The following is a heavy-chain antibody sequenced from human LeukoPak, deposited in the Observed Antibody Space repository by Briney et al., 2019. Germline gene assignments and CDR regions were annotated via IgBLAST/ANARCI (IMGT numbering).Heavy chain of an antibody. CDR2: IPYDGNNK. Sequence: GGSLRLSCAASRFTFSSYGMHWVRQAPGKGLEWVAFIPYDGNNKYYADSVKGRFPISRDNSKNTLYLQMNSLRAEDTAAYYCVKDGDDSGSYLVYWGQGTLVTVSS. J-gene: IGHJ4*02. CDR3: VKDGDDSGSYLVY. CDR1: RFTFSSYG. V-gene: IGHV3-30*02. D-gene: IGHD1-26*01.